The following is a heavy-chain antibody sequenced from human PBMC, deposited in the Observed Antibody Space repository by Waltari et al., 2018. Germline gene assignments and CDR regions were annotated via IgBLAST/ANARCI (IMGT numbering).Heavy chain of an antibody. V-gene: IGHV3-23*05. D-gene: IGHD3-10*01. J-gene: IGHJ4*02. CDR2: IDNSGETT. Sequence: VYLLESGGGLVQPGGSLRLSCVGSGFDYSSYAMSWVRQAPGKGLEWVSGIDNSGETTYYVGSVKGRFTLSRDDSRNTVYLHMPTLRVDDTAVYYCAKDSGYSMIRGRENSWGQGTLVIVSS. CDR3: AKDSGYSMIRGRENS. CDR1: GFDYSSYA.